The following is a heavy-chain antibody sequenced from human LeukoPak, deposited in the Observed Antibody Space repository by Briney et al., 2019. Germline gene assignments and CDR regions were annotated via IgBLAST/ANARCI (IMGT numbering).Heavy chain of an antibody. J-gene: IGHJ6*02. Sequence: ASVKVSCKASGYTFTSYAMNWVRQAPGQGREWMGWINTNTGNPTYAQGFTGRFVFSLDTSVSTAYLQISSLKAEDTAVYYCARAIVVPAAIGLGYYYYGMDVWGQGTTVTVSS. CDR3: ARAIVVPAAIGLGYYYYGMDV. CDR1: GYTFTSYA. D-gene: IGHD2-2*02. CDR2: INTNTGNP. V-gene: IGHV7-4-1*02.